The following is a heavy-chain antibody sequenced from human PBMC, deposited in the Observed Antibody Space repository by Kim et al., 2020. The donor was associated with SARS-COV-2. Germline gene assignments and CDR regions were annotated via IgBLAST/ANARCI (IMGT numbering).Heavy chain of an antibody. Sequence: GGSLRLSCAASGFTFSSYEMNWVRQAPGKGLEWVSYISSSGSTIYYADSVKGRFTISRDNAKNSLYLQMNSLRAEDTAVYYCARGVALDFWSGYPSYYGMDVWGQGTTVTVSS. D-gene: IGHD3-3*01. CDR2: ISSSGSTI. CDR1: GFTFSSYE. V-gene: IGHV3-48*03. CDR3: ARGVALDFWSGYPSYYGMDV. J-gene: IGHJ6*02.